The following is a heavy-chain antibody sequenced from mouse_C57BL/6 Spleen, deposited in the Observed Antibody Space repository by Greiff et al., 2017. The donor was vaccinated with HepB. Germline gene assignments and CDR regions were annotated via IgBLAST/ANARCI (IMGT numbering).Heavy chain of an antibody. CDR3: ARGRTTVSYAMDY. CDR2: INPSTGGT. Sequence: VHVKQSGPELVKPGASVKISCKASGYSFTGYYMNWVKQSPEKSLEWIGEINPSTGGTTYNQKFKAKATLTVDKSSSTAYMQLKSLTSEDSAVYYCARGRTTVSYAMDYWGQGTSVTVSS. D-gene: IGHD1-1*01. J-gene: IGHJ4*01. CDR1: GYSFTGYY. V-gene: IGHV1-42*01.